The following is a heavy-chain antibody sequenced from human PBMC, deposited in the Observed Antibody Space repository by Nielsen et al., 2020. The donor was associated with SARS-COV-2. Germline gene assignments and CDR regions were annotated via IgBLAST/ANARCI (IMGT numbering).Heavy chain of an antibody. J-gene: IGHJ5*02. Sequence: SETLSLTCTVSGGSISSYYWSWTRQPTGKGLEWIGYIYYSGITKYHPSLKSRVTISVDTSKNQFSLNLTSVTAAETAVYYCARDSTAALGGGLFDPLGQGNLVTV. V-gene: IGHV4-59*12. D-gene: IGHD2-2*01. CDR1: GGSISSYY. CDR3: ARDSTAALGGGLFDP. CDR2: IYYSGIT.